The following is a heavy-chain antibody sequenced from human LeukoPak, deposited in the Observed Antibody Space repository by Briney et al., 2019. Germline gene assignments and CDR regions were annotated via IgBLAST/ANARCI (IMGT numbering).Heavy chain of an antibody. CDR2: INNNGGRT. CDR3: ARVRYGSGGYYNDY. V-gene: IGHV3-64*01. D-gene: IGHD3-10*01. Sequence: GGSLRLSCAASGFTFSSYSMHWVRQTPGKGLEYVSAINNNGGRTYYANSVKGRFTISRDNSKNTLFLQMGSLRDEDMGVYYCARVRYGSGGYYNDYWGQGTPVTVSS. J-gene: IGHJ4*02. CDR1: GFTFSSYS.